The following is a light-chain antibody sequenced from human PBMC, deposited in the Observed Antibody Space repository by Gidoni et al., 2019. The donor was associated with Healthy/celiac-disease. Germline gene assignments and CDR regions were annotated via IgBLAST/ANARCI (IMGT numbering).Light chain of an antibody. J-gene: IGKJ4*01. Sequence: EIVLTQSPATLSLSPGERATLYCRASQSVSTYLAWYQQKPGQAPRLLIYDASNRATGIPARFSGSGSGTDFTLTISSLEPEDFAVYYCQQRSNWLTFXGXTKVEIK. CDR1: QSVSTY. CDR3: QQRSNWLT. CDR2: DAS. V-gene: IGKV3-11*01.